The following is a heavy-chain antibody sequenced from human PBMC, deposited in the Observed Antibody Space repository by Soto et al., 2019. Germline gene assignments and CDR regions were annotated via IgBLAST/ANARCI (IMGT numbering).Heavy chain of an antibody. CDR3: ARDHAVLAFDI. V-gene: IGHV1-2*04. D-gene: IGHD3-10*01. Sequence: AASVKVSCKASGYTFTGYYMHWVRQAPGQGLEWMGWINPNSGGTNYAQKFQGWVTMTRDTSISTAYMELSRLRSDDTAVYYCARDHAVLAFDIWGQGTMVTVSS. J-gene: IGHJ3*02. CDR2: INPNSGGT. CDR1: GYTFTGYY.